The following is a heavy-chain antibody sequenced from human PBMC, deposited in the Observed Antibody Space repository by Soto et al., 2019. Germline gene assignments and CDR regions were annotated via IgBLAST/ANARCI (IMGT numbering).Heavy chain of an antibody. CDR3: ARGRYCLTGRCFPNWFDS. CDR2: IYKSATT. Sequence: SETLSLTCSVSGDSISSVDYFWAWIRQPPGQALEYIGYIYKSATTYYNPSFESRVAISLDTSKSQFSLNVTSVTAADTAVYFCARGRYCLTGRCFPNWFDSWGQGTLVTGSS. CDR1: GDSISSVDYF. J-gene: IGHJ5*01. D-gene: IGHD2-15*01. V-gene: IGHV4-30-4*01.